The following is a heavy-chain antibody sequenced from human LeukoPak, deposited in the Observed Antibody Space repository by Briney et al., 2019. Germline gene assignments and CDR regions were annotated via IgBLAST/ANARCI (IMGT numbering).Heavy chain of an antibody. CDR2: ISYDGSNK. J-gene: IGHJ6*04. D-gene: IGHD3-10*01. Sequence: GGSLRLPCAASGFTFSSYGMHWVRQAPGKGLEWVAVISYDGSNKYYADSVKGRFTISRDNSKNTLYPQMNSLRAEDTAVYYCAKAGDNLGSGSSPDLYYYGMDVWGKGTTVTVSS. CDR1: GFTFSSYG. CDR3: AKAGDNLGSGSSPDLYYYGMDV. V-gene: IGHV3-30*18.